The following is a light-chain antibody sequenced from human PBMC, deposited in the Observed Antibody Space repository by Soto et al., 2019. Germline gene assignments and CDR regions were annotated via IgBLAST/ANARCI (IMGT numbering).Light chain of an antibody. J-gene: IGKJ2*01. V-gene: IGKV4-1*01. CDR2: WAS. CDR1: QSVLYSSNNKNY. Sequence: DIVMTQSPDSLAVSLGERATINCKSSQSVLYSSNNKNYLAWYQQKPGQPPKLLIYWASTRESGVPDRFSGSGSGTDFALTISSLQAEDVAVYYCQQYYRTPPTFGPGTKLEIK. CDR3: QQYYRTPPT.